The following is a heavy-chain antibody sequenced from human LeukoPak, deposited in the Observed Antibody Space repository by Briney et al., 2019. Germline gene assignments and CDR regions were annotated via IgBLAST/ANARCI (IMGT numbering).Heavy chain of an antibody. D-gene: IGHD2-15*01. J-gene: IGHJ4*02. Sequence: PGGSLRLSCAASGFIFCNAWMSWVRQAPGKGLEWVGRIKSKYNGGTRDYAAPVKDRFTISRDDSKDTLYVQMDSLKIEDTAVYYCTAMDCSGDTCYFIYWGQGTLVTVSS. V-gene: IGHV3-15*01. CDR1: GFIFCNAW. CDR2: IKSKYNGGTR. CDR3: TAMDCSGDTCYFIY.